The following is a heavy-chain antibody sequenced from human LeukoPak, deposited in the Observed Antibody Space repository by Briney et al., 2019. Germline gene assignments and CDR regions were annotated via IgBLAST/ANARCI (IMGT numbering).Heavy chain of an antibody. CDR3: ARENYDILTGYYYGYYYYGMDV. Sequence: SGGSLRLSCAASGFTFSSYAMHWVRQAPGKGLEWVEVISYDGSNKYYADSVKGRFTISRDNSKNTLYLQMNSLRAEDTAVYYCARENYDILTGYYYGYYYYGMDVWGQGTTVTVSS. J-gene: IGHJ6*02. D-gene: IGHD3-9*01. V-gene: IGHV3-30-3*01. CDR2: ISYDGSNK. CDR1: GFTFSSYA.